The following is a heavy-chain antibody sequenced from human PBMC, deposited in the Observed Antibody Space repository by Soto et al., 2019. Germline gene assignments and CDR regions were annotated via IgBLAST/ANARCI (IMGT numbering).Heavy chain of an antibody. J-gene: IGHJ5*02. V-gene: IGHV3-30-3*01. CDR2: ISYDGSSK. Sequence: QVQLVESGGGVVQPGRSLRLSCAASGFTFSSYAMHWVRQAPGKGLEWVAVISYDGSSKYYADSVKGRFTISRDNSKNTLYLQMNSLRAEDTAVYYCAREIVVVRGNWFDPWGQGTLVTVSS. D-gene: IGHD3-22*01. CDR1: GFTFSSYA. CDR3: AREIVVVRGNWFDP.